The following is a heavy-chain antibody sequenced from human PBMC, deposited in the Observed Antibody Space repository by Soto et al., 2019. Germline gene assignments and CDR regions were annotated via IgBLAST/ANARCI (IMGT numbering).Heavy chain of an antibody. V-gene: IGHV3-15*01. D-gene: IGHD1-1*01. CDR2: IKSKTDGGTT. Sequence: VGSLRLSCAASGFTFSNAWMSWVRQAPGKGLEWVGRIKSKTDGGTTDYAAPVKGRFTISRDDSKNTLYLQMNSLKTEDTAVYYCTTGNLEPRKLDYWGQGTLVTVSS. CDR1: GFTFSNAW. CDR3: TTGNLEPRKLDY. J-gene: IGHJ4*02.